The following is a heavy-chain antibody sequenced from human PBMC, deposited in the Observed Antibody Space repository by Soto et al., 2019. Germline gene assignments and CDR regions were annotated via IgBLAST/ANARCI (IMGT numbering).Heavy chain of an antibody. Sequence: SETLSLTCTVSGGSVSSGSYSWSWIRQPPGKGLEWIGYVYHSGTSYYTPSLKGRVTISLDRSKNQVSLNLTSVTAADTAVYYCAKDPRGYSYGYLVDYWGQGTLVTVSS. CDR2: VYHSGTS. D-gene: IGHD5-18*01. V-gene: IGHV4-30-2*01. J-gene: IGHJ4*02. CDR3: AKDPRGYSYGYLVDY. CDR1: GGSVSSGSYS.